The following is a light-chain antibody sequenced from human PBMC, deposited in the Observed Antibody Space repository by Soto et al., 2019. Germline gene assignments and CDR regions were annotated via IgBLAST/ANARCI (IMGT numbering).Light chain of an antibody. J-gene: IGKJ1*01. CDR3: QQSYSTPLT. CDR2: AAS. Sequence: DIQMTQSPSSLSASVGDRVTITCRASQSISSYLNWYQQKPGKAPKLLIYAASSLQSGVPSRFSGSASRTDFTLTISRLQPEDSATYCCQQSYSTPLTFGQGTKVEIK. CDR1: QSISSY. V-gene: IGKV1-39*01.